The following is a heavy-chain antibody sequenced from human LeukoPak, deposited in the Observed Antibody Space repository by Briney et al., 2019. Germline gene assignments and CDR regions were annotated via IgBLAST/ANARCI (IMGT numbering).Heavy chain of an antibody. J-gene: IGHJ6*02. V-gene: IGHV4-59*01. D-gene: IGHD3-10*01. CDR2: IYYSGST. Sequence: SETLSLTCTVSGGSISSYYWSWIRQPLGKGLEWIGYIYYSGSTNYNPSLKSRVTISVDTSKNQFSLKLSSVTAADTAVYYCARDRGSPKTYYYGMDVWGQGTTVTVSS. CDR1: GGSISSYY. CDR3: ARDRGSPKTYYYGMDV.